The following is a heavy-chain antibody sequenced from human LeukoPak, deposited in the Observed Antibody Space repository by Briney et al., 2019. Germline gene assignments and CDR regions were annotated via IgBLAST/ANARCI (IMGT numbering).Heavy chain of an antibody. V-gene: IGHV1-2*06. CDR1: GYTFTGYY. Sequence: ASVKVSCKASGYTFTGYYMHWVRQAPGQGLEWMGRINPNSGGTNYAQKFQGRVTMTRDTSISTAYMELSRLRSDDTAVYYCARDRWPSGSTHLDYWGQGTPVTVSS. J-gene: IGHJ4*02. D-gene: IGHD5-24*01. CDR3: ARDRWPSGSTHLDY. CDR2: INPNSGGT.